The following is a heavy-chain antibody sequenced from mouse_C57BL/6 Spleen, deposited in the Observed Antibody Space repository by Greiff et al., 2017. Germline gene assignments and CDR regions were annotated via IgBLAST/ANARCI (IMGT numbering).Heavy chain of an antibody. CDR3: ARSVVAQYYYAMDY. CDR1: GFSLTSYG. Sequence: QVQLKESGPGLVQPSQSLSITCTVSGFSLTSYGVHWVRQSPGKGLEWLGVIWSGGSTDYNAAFISRLSISKDNSKSQVFFKMNSLQADDTAIYYCARSVVAQYYYAMDYWGQGTSVTVSS. D-gene: IGHD1-1*01. V-gene: IGHV2-2*01. J-gene: IGHJ4*01. CDR2: IWSGGST.